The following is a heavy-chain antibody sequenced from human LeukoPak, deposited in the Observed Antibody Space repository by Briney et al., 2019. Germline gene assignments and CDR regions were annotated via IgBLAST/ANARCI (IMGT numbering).Heavy chain of an antibody. J-gene: IGHJ6*02. CDR2: ISYDGSNK. Sequence: PGGSLGLSCAASGFTFSSYGMHWVRQAPGKGLEWVAVISYDGSNKYYADSVKGRFTISRDNSKNTLYLQMNSLRAEDTAVYYCAKGASSGYPRPYGMDVWGQGTTVTVSS. V-gene: IGHV3-30*18. D-gene: IGHD3-22*01. CDR3: AKGASSGYPRPYGMDV. CDR1: GFTFSSYG.